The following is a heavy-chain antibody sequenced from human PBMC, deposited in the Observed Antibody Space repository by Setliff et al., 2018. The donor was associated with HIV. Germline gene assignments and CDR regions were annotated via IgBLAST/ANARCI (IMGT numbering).Heavy chain of an antibody. J-gene: IGHJ4*02. CDR2: ISPYDGSR. CDR3: ARQLSNSFDY. Sequence: ASVKVSCKTSGFTFTDFFIHWVRQATGQGLEWMGWISPYDGSRRISQRFLGRVTMTKDTSINTAYMELSGLTSDYTAVYYCARQLSNSFDYWGQGALVTVSS. CDR1: GFTFTDFF. D-gene: IGHD7-27*01. V-gene: IGHV1-2*02.